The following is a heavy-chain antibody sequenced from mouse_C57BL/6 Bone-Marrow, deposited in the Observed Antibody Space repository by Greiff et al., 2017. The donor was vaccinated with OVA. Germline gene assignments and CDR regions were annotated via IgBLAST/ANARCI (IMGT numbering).Heavy chain of an antibody. J-gene: IGHJ1*03. CDR1: GYTFTSYW. D-gene: IGHD2-3*01. V-gene: IGHV1-50*01. Sequence: QVQLQQPGAELVKPGASVKLSCKASGYTFTSYWMQWVKQRPGQGLEWIGEIDPSDSYTNYNQKFKGKATLTVDTSSSTAYMQLSSLTSEDSAVYYCARPDGYYWYFDVWGTGTTVTVSS. CDR2: IDPSDSYT. CDR3: ARPDGYYWYFDV.